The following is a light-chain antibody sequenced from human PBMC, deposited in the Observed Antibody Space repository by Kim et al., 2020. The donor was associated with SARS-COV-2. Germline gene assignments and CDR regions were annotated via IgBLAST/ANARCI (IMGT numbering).Light chain of an antibody. J-gene: IGLJ2*01. CDR3: QSYNRDNVL. CDR1: SGSIDDNY. Sequence: AVTISCTRSSGSIDDNYVQWYQQRPGGVPTTVIYEDDQRPSGVSDRFSGSIDNSSNSASLTISGLRTEDEADYYCQSYNRDNVLFGGGTQLTVL. CDR2: EDD. V-gene: IGLV6-57*03.